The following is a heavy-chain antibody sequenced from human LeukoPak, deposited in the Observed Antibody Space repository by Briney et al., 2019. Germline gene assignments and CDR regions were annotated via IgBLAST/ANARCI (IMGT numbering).Heavy chain of an antibody. J-gene: IGHJ4*02. V-gene: IGHV4-59*01. CDR3: ARETYSSGWGEVDY. D-gene: IGHD6-19*01. CDR1: GGSISSYY. CDR2: IYYSGST. Sequence: PSETLSLTCTVSGGSISSYYWSWIRQPPGKGLEWIGYIYYSGSTNYNPSLKSRVTISVDTSKNQFSLKLSSVTAADTAVYYCARETYSSGWGEVDYWGQGTLVTVSS.